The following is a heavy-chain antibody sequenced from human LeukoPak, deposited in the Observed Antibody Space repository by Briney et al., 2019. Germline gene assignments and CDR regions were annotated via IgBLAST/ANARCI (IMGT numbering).Heavy chain of an antibody. CDR2: ISTSSGYK. J-gene: IGHJ6*02. D-gene: IGHD6-19*01. V-gene: IGHV3-21*01. CDR1: GFTFSSYA. CDR3: ARDKRSYSGGWYHGMDV. Sequence: GGSLRLSCAASGFTFSSYAMSWVRQAPGKGLEWVSSISTSSGYKYYADSVRGRFTISRDNAKNSLYLQMNSLRAEDTAVYYCARDKRSYSGGWYHGMDVWGQGTTVIVSS.